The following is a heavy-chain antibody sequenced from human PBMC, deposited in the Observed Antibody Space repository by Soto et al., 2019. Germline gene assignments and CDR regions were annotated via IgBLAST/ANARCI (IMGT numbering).Heavy chain of an antibody. CDR3: AKRRGAGGHFDY. D-gene: IGHD2-15*01. J-gene: IGHJ4*02. Sequence: EVELLESGGGLVQPEGSLRLSCAASGFTFSTYAMGWVRQAPGKGLEWVSVVSSGGGTHYADSVKGRVTVSRDNSKNTLSLQMNSLRADDTAVYYCAKRRGAGGHFDYWGQGALVTVSS. V-gene: IGHV3-23*01. CDR2: VSSGGGT. CDR1: GFTFSTYA.